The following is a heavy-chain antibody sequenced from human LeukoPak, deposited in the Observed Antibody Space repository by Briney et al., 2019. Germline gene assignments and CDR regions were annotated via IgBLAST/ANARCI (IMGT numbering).Heavy chain of an antibody. Sequence: GGSLRLSCAASGLTFSSYGMHWVRQAPGKGLEWVAVISYDGSNKYYADSVKGRFTISRDNSKNTLYLQMNSLRAEDTAVYYCAKDNGDYVLGFDYWGQGTLVTVSS. CDR2: ISYDGSNK. CDR3: AKDNGDYVLGFDY. CDR1: GLTFSSYG. D-gene: IGHD4-17*01. V-gene: IGHV3-30*18. J-gene: IGHJ4*02.